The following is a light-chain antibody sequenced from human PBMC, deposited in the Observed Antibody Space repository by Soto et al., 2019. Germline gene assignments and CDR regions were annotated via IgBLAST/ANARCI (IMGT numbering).Light chain of an antibody. CDR1: QSISNY. J-gene: IGKJ4*01. V-gene: IGKV1-39*01. Sequence: DIQMTQSPSSLSASVGDRVTITCRASQSISNYLNWYQQRPGKAPKLLIYLASSLSSGVPSKFSGSGSGTVFTLTISSLQPEDFATYFCQQSYTLSPLTFGGGTKVDIK. CDR2: LAS. CDR3: QQSYTLSPLT.